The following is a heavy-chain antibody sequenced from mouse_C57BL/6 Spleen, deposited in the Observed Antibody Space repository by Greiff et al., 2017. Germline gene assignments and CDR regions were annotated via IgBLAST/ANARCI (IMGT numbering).Heavy chain of an antibody. CDR3: TTGGLRGFDY. CDR1: GFNIKDDY. J-gene: IGHJ2*01. CDR2: IDPENGDT. D-gene: IGHD2-4*01. Sequence: VQLQQSGAELVRPGASVKLSCTASGFNIKDDYMHWVKQRPEQGLEWIGWIDPENGDTEYASKFQGKAIITADTSSNTAYLQLSSLTSEDTAVYYCTTGGLRGFDYWGQGTTLTVSS. V-gene: IGHV14-4*01.